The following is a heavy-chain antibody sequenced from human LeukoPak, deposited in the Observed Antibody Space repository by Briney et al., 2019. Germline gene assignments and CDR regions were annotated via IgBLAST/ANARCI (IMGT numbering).Heavy chain of an antibody. Sequence: GSLRLSCAASGFTFSSYAMHWVRQAPGKGLEYVSAISSNGGSTYYANSVKGRFTISRDNSKNTLYLQMGSLRAEGMAVYYCARGAPSGLLWFGEFFDYWGQGTLVTVSS. CDR1: GFTFSSYA. V-gene: IGHV3-64*01. J-gene: IGHJ4*02. CDR2: ISSNGGST. CDR3: ARGAPSGLLWFGEFFDY. D-gene: IGHD3-10*01.